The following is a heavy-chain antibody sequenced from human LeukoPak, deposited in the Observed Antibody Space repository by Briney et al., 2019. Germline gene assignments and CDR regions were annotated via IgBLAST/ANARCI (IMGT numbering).Heavy chain of an antibody. CDR2: IHYSGNT. D-gene: IGHD3-22*01. CDR3: TRFYDRSGPHFDY. CDR1: GASISSYF. J-gene: IGHJ4*02. Sequence: SETLSLTCTVSGASISSYFWSWIRQPPGKGLEWIGDIHYSGNTNYNPSLKSRVTISVDTSKNQFSLKLTSVTAADTTVYYCTRFYDRSGPHFDYWGQGTLVTVSS. V-gene: IGHV4-59*01.